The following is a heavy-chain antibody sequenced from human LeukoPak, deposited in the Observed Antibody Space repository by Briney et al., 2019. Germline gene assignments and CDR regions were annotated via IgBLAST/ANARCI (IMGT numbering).Heavy chain of an antibody. CDR1: GGSISSYY. D-gene: IGHD5-18*01. CDR2: IYYSGST. V-gene: IGHV4-59*01. J-gene: IGHJ4*02. Sequence: SETLSLTCTVSGGSISSYYWSWIRQPPGKGLEWFGYIYYSGSTNYNPSLKSRVTISVDTSKNQFSLKLSSVTAADTAVYYCARVRDTAMVRFDYWGQGTLVTVSS. CDR3: ARVRDTAMVRFDY.